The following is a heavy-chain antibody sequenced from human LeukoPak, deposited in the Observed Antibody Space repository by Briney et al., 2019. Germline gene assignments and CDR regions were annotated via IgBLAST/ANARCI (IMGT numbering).Heavy chain of an antibody. CDR2: IYYSGST. Sequence: SETLSLTCTVSGGSISSSSYYWGWIRQPPGKGLEWIGSIYYSGSTYYNPSLKSRFTISVDTSKNQFSLKLSSVTAADTAVYYCASTYTYYYGSGRQSWFDPWGQGTLVTVSS. CDR1: GGSISSSSYY. J-gene: IGHJ5*02. V-gene: IGHV4-39*01. CDR3: ASTYTYYYGSGRQSWFDP. D-gene: IGHD3-10*01.